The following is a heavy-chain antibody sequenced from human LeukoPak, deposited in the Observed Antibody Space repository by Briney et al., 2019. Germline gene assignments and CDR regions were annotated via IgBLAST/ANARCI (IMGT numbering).Heavy chain of an antibody. CDR3: ARGSYSGSYYDYFDY. D-gene: IGHD1-26*01. V-gene: IGHV3-33*01. Sequence: GGSLRLSCAASGFTFSSYGMHWVRQAPGKGLEWVAVIWYDGSNKYYADSVKGRFTISRDNSKNTLYLQMNSLRAEDTAVYYCARGSYSGSYYDYFDYWGQGTLVTVS. J-gene: IGHJ4*02. CDR2: IWYDGSNK. CDR1: GFTFSSYG.